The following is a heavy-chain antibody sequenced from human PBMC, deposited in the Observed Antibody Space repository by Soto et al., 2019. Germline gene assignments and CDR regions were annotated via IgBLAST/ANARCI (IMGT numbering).Heavy chain of an antibody. V-gene: IGHV3-30*18. J-gene: IGHJ4*02. Sequence: QVQLVESGGGVVQPGRSLRLSCAASGFTFSSYGMHWIRQAPGKGLEWVAVISYDGSNKYYADSVKGRFTISRDNSKNTLYLQMNSLRAEDTAVYYCAKGLGGGLGELSPRDYWGQGTLVTVSS. D-gene: IGHD3-16*02. CDR2: ISYDGSNK. CDR3: AKGLGGGLGELSPRDY. CDR1: GFTFSSYG.